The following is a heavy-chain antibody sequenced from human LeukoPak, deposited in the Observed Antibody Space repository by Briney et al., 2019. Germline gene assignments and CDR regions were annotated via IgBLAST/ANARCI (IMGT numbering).Heavy chain of an antibody. V-gene: IGHV4-59*01. Sequence: SETLSLTCTVSGGSINSNYWSWIRQPPGKGLESIGYMHYTGNTNCNPSLKSRVTMSVDTSKNQFSLTLNSVTAADTAVYYCTRDPPKDYSWNYSYMDVWGKGTTVTVSS. J-gene: IGHJ6*03. CDR3: TRDPPKDYSWNYSYMDV. CDR2: MHYTGNT. D-gene: IGHD4-11*01. CDR1: GGSINSNY.